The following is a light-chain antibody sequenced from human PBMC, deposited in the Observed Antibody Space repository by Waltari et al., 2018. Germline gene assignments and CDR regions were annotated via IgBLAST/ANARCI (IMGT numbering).Light chain of an antibody. V-gene: IGKV4-1*01. Sequence: DIVMTQSPDSLAMSLGESATINCKSSQSVLYSSNNKNYLAWYQQKPGQPPKLLIYWASTRESGVPDRFSGSGSGTDFTLTISSLQAEDVAVYYCQQYYTTPYTFGQGTKLEIK. CDR1: QSVLYSSNNKNY. CDR2: WAS. J-gene: IGKJ2*01. CDR3: QQYYTTPYT.